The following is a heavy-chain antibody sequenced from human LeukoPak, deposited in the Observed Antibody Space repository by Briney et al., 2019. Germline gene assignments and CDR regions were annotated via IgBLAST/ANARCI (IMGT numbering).Heavy chain of an antibody. J-gene: IGHJ4*02. D-gene: IGHD3-16*02. CDR2: INSDGSST. Sequence: GGSLRLSCAASGFTFSSYWMHWVRQAPGKGLVWVSRINSDGSSTSYADSVKGRFTISRDNAKNTLYLQMNSLRAEDTAVYYCAIGVITNPFDYWGQGTLVTVSS. CDR3: AIGVITNPFDY. V-gene: IGHV3-74*01. CDR1: GFTFSSYW.